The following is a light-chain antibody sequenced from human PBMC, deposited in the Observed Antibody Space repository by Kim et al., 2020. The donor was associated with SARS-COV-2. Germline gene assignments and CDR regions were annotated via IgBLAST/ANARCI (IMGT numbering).Light chain of an antibody. CDR1: SSDVGGYNY. J-gene: IGLJ3*02. CDR3: SSYTSSGSTLL. Sequence: QSVLTQPASVSGSPGQSITISCTGTSSDVGGYNYVSWYQQHPGKAPKLMIYDVTKRPSGVSNRFSGSKSGNTASLTISGLQAEDGADYYCSSYTSSGSTLLFGGGTQLTVL. V-gene: IGLV2-14*01. CDR2: DVT.